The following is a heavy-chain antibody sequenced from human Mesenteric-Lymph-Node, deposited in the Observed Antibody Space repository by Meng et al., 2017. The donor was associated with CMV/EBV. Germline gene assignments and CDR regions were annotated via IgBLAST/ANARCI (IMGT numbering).Heavy chain of an antibody. CDR1: GYTSTTYG. CDR3: WGGELQYLDGMDV. V-gene: IGHV1-18*01. D-gene: IGHD1-26*01. J-gene: IGHJ6*02. CDR2: ISPDNGDT. Sequence: ASVLVSCKASGYTSTTYGISWVRQAPGEGLEWMVWISPDNGDTNYAQKLQGRVTMTTDTSTSTSYMELRRLRSDDTAVYHCWGGELQYLDGMDVWGQGTTVTVSS.